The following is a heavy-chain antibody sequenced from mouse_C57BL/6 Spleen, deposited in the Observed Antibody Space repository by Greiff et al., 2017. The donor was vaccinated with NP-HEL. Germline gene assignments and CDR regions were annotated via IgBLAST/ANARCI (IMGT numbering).Heavy chain of an antibody. D-gene: IGHD2-4*01. J-gene: IGHJ2*01. CDR1: GYTFTSYW. Sequence: VKLQESGAELVMPGASVKLSCKASGYTFTSYWMHWVKQRPGQGLEWIGEIDPSDSYTNYNQKFKGKSTLTVDKSSSTAYMQLSSLTSEDSAVYYCARYYYDYDGLDYWGQGTTLTVSS. CDR2: IDPSDSYT. V-gene: IGHV1-69*01. CDR3: ARYYYDYDGLDY.